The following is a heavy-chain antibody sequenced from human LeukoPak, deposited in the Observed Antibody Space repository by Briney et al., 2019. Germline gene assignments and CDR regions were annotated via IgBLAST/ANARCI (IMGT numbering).Heavy chain of an antibody. V-gene: IGHV1-69*06. CDR2: IIPIFGTT. Sequence: SVKVSCKASGGTFSSYAISWVRQAPAQGLEWMGGIIPIFGTTNYAQRFQGRVTITADKSTSTAYMELSSLRSEDTAVYYCARARDSSSWYFPLDYYYYMDVWGKGTTVTVSS. J-gene: IGHJ6*03. CDR1: GGTFSSYA. D-gene: IGHD6-13*01. CDR3: ARARDSSSWYFPLDYYYYMDV.